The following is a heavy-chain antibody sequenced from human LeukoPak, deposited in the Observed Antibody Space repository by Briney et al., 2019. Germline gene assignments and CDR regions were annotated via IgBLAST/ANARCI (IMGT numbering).Heavy chain of an antibody. J-gene: IGHJ4*02. CDR1: GGTFSSYA. D-gene: IGHD5-18*01. Sequence: GASVKVSCKASGGTFSSYAISWVRQAPGQGLEWMGGIIPIFGTANYAQKFQGRVTITADESTSTAYMELSSLRSEDTAVYYCARLSSRYSYGPDYWGQGTLVTVSS. CDR3: ARLSSRYSYGPDY. V-gene: IGHV1-69*01. CDR2: IIPIFGTA.